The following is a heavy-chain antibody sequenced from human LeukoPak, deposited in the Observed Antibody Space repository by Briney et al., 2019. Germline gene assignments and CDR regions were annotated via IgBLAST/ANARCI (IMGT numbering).Heavy chain of an antibody. V-gene: IGHV1-69*01. Sequence: SVKVSCKASGGTFSSYAISWVRQAPGQGLEWMGGIIPIFGTANYAQKFQGRVTITADESTSTAYMELSSLRSEDTAVYYCAKTYYYDSSGDLDYWGQGTLVTVSS. J-gene: IGHJ4*02. CDR3: AKTYYYDSSGDLDY. CDR2: IIPIFGTA. D-gene: IGHD3-22*01. CDR1: GGTFSSYA.